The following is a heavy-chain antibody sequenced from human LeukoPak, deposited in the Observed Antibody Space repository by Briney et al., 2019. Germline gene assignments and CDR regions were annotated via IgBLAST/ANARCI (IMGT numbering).Heavy chain of an antibody. CDR3: VRDNRSYNFDY. V-gene: IGHV3-74*01. CDR1: GFIFSSYG. Sequence: GGSLRLSCAASGFIFSSYGMSWVRQAPGKGLVWVSCIKSDGSSTSIADSAKGRFTITRDNAKNTVYLQMNSLRAEDTAVYYCVRDNRSYNFDYWGQGTLVTVSS. J-gene: IGHJ4*02. CDR2: IKSDGSST. D-gene: IGHD1-26*01.